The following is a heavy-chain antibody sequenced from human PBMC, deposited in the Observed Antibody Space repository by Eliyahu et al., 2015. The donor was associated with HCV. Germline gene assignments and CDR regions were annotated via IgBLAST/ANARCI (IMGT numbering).Heavy chain of an antibody. D-gene: IGHD4-23*01. CDR2: FDPEDGET. J-gene: IGHJ3*02. V-gene: IGHV1-24*01. Sequence: QVQLVQSGAEVKKPGASVKVSCKVSGYTLTELSMHWVRQAPGKGLEWMGGFDPEDGETIYAQKFQGRVTMTEDTSTDTAYMELSSLRSEDTAVYYCATPYFRGATVVPTWGAFDIWGQGTMVTVSS. CDR3: ATPYFRGATVVPTWGAFDI. CDR1: GYTLTELS.